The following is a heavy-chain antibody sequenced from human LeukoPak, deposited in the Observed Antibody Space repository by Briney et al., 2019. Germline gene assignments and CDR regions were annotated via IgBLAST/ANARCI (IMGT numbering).Heavy chain of an antibody. Sequence: PLETLSLTCTVSGGSFSGYYWSWIRQPPGKGLEWIGEITHRGSTNYNPSLKSRVTMSVDTPKNQFSLKLSSVTAADTAVYYCAMSVASREFDPWGQGTLVTVSS. CDR1: GGSFSGYY. D-gene: IGHD6-19*01. CDR2: ITHRGST. J-gene: IGHJ5*01. V-gene: IGHV4-34*01. CDR3: AMSVASREFDP.